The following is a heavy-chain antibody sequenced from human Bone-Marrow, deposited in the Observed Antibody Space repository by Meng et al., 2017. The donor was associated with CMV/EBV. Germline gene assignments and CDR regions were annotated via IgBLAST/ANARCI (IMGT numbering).Heavy chain of an antibody. Sequence: LSLTCAASGFTFSSYAMHWVRQAPGKGLEWVAVISYDGSNKYYADSVKGRFTISRDNSKNTLYLQMNSLRAEDTAVYYCAREGELDAFDIWGQGTTVTISS. V-gene: IGHV3-30*04. D-gene: IGHD1-26*01. CDR3: AREGELDAFDI. J-gene: IGHJ3*02. CDR1: GFTFSSYA. CDR2: ISYDGSNK.